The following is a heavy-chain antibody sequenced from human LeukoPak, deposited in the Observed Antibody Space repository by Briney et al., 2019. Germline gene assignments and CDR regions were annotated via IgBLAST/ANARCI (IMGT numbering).Heavy chain of an antibody. CDR2: IYTSGST. V-gene: IGHV4-61*02. Sequence: PSETLSLTCTVSGGSISSGSYYWSWIRQPAGKGLEWIGRIYTSGSTNYNPSLKSRVTISIDTSKNQFSPTLNSVTAADSAVYYCARAGEVATTGTYFQHWGQGTLVTVSS. CDR3: ARAGEVATTGTYFQH. CDR1: GGSISSGSYY. D-gene: IGHD6-13*01. J-gene: IGHJ1*01.